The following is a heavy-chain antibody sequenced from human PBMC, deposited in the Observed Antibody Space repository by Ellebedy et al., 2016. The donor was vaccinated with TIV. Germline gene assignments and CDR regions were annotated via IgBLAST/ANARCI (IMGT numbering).Heavy chain of an antibody. CDR3: ASGEYSDSMGD. J-gene: IGHJ4*02. Sequence: ASVKVSXXASGHIFTKNYIYWMRQAPGQGLEWVGWMDPRSVATNYAQKFQDRVTMSRDTSITTAYMELSGLRSDDTAVYYCASGEYSDSMGDWGQGTLLIVSS. D-gene: IGHD4-11*01. CDR1: GHIFTKNY. V-gene: IGHV1-2*02. CDR2: MDPRSVAT.